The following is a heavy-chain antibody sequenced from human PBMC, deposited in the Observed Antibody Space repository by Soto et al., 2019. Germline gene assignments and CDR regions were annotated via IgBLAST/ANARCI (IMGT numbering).Heavy chain of an antibody. CDR1: GFTFSSYP. CDR2: ISYDENSK. CDR3: VRCWGTGDGSNLGYNWLDP. J-gene: IGHJ5*02. Sequence: QVQLVESGGGVVQAGRSLRLSCAASGFTFSSYPMHWVRQAPGKGLEWVAVISYDENSKYYADSVKGRFTIYRDNSKNTLYLQMNSLRAEDTAVYYCVRCWGTGDGSNLGYNWLDPWGQGTLVTVSS. V-gene: IGHV3-30-3*01. D-gene: IGHD1-1*01.